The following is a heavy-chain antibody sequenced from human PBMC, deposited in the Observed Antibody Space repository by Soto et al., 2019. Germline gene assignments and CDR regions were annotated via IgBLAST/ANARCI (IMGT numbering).Heavy chain of an antibody. CDR2: IIPALGPA. D-gene: IGHD2-15*01. J-gene: IGHJ1*01. Sequence: QVQLVQSGAEVKKPGSSVKVSCKVSGGTFASFDISWRRQAPGQRLEWMGGIIPALGPANYAPKFQGTVSITADDSATTVYMELSSLRSDDTGVYYCARSGPYCNGGSCYFQYWGQGTLVTASS. V-gene: IGHV1-69*01. CDR3: ARSGPYCNGGSCYFQY. CDR1: GGTFASFD.